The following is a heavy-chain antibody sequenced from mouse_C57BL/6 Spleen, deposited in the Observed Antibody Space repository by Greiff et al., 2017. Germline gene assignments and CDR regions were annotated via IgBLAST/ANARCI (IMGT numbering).Heavy chain of an antibody. V-gene: IGHV5-6*01. CDR1: GFTFSSYG. CDR3: ASTGRGYFDV. D-gene: IGHD4-1*02. CDR2: ISSGGSYT. Sequence: EVKLMESGGDLVKPGGSLKLSCAASGFTFSSYGMSWVRQTPDKRLEWVAIISSGGSYTYYPDSVKGRFTISRDNAKNNLALQMSSLKAEDTAMYYCASTGRGYFDVWGTGTSVTVSS. J-gene: IGHJ1*03.